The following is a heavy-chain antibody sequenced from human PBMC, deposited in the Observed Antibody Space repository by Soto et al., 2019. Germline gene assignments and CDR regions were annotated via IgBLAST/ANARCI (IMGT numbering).Heavy chain of an antibody. CDR2: IYYSGST. J-gene: IGHJ4*01. Sequence: ETLSLTCTVSGGSIIGNYWTWILQPPWKGLEWIGYIYYSGSTNYNPSLKSRVTISIDTSKNQFSLKLSSVTAADTAVYYCXXXXXTVXXDYXGXGXLXXVSP. V-gene: IGHV4-59*08. D-gene: IGHD4-17*01. CDR1: GGSIIGNY. CDR3: XXXXXTVXXDY.